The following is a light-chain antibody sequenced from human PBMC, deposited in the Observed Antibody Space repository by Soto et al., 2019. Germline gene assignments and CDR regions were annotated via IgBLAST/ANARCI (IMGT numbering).Light chain of an antibody. CDR3: RSNYVWLHR. V-gene: IGKV3-15*01. CDR2: RTS. J-gene: IGKJ4*02. Sequence: TSAVALWLKEKLSCRASQSVSSNLAWYQQKPGQAPRLLIYRTSTRATGIPARFSGSGFGRGFTLTICGLRSEDFAVYYCRSNYVWLHRFGGGTGV. CDR1: QSVSSN.